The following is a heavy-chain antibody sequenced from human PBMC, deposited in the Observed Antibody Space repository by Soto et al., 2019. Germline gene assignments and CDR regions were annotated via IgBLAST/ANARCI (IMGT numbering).Heavy chain of an antibody. J-gene: IGHJ6*02. Sequence: ASVKVSCKAAGYTFTGYYMHWVRQAPGQGLEWMGWINPNSGGTNDAQKFQGRVTMTRDTSISTAYMELSRLRSDDTAVYYCARDYVWGSYRNPYGMDVWGQATTVTVSS. V-gene: IGHV1-2*02. D-gene: IGHD3-16*02. CDR3: ARDYVWGSYRNPYGMDV. CDR1: GYTFTGYY. CDR2: INPNSGGT.